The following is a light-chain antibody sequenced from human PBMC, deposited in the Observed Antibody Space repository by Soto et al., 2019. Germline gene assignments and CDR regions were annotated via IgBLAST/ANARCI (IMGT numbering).Light chain of an antibody. J-gene: IGKJ4*01. Sequence: DIQMTQSPSSLSASVGDSVTITCRANQAIRNCLAWYQQKPGKVPEVLIYAASTVQSGVPSRFSGSGFGTDFTLTISSLQPEDVATYYCQYYDNDPLTFGGGTKVEIK. V-gene: IGKV1-27*01. CDR2: AAS. CDR1: QAIRNC. CDR3: QYYDNDPLT.